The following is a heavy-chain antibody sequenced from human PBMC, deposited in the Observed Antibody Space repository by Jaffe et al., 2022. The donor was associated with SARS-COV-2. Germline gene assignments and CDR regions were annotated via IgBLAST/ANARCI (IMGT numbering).Heavy chain of an antibody. J-gene: IGHJ6*03. V-gene: IGHV1-46*04. D-gene: IGHD4-17*01. CDR1: GFSFTSHY. CDR2: INPSGGST. Sequence: QEQLVQSGVEVKKPGASVKLSCKASGFSFTSHYIHWVRQAPGQGLEWMGIINPSGGSTVYAQKLQGRVTMTSDTSTSTVYIEMSSLRFDDTAVYFCARGSTVTINYHYMDVWGKGTPVAVSS. CDR3: ARGSTVTINYHYMDV.